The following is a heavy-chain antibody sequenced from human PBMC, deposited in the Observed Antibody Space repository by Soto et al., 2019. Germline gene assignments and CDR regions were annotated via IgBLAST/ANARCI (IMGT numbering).Heavy chain of an antibody. CDR1: GYTFSSYH. CDR3: ARDLPPVDY. Sequence: QIQLVQSGAEVKKPGASVKVSCKASGYTFSSYHSTWVRQAPGQGLEWMGWISAYSGNTNYAQNLQGRVTMTTDPSTSTAYMELRSLRSDDTAVYYCARDLPPVDYWGQGTLVTVSS. CDR2: ISAYSGNT. V-gene: IGHV1-18*01. J-gene: IGHJ4*02.